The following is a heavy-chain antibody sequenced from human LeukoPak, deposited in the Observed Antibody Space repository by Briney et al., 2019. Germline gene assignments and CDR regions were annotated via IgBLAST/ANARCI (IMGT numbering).Heavy chain of an antibody. J-gene: IGHJ4*02. CDR3: AKGGLLWFGEFPGPFDY. Sequence: PGESLRPSCAAYAFTFTSYAMSWVRQAHGRGRGWDSAISGSGGSTYYADSVKGRFTISRDNSKNTLYLQMNSLRAEDTAVYYCAKGGLLWFGEFPGPFDYWGQGTLVTVSS. CDR2: ISGSGGST. D-gene: IGHD3-10*01. CDR1: AFTFTSYA. V-gene: IGHV3-23*01.